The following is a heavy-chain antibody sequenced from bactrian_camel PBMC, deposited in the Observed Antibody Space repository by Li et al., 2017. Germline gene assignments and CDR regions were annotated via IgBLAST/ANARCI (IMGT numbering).Heavy chain of an antibody. D-gene: IGHD3*01. CDR2: ISIFHNTP. J-gene: IGHJ4*01. V-gene: IGHV3S68*01. CDR3: AASGGQLGRWCYEFPVNWVSWLYN. Sequence: VQLVESGGGSVQAGGSLNLSCVASESPISRICMAWFRQVPGKEREWVAHISIFHNTPYYDDSVKGRFAISQDGAKNTLYLHMNNLKPEDTAMYHCAASGGQLGRWCYEFPVNWVSWLYNWGQGTQVTVS. CDR1: ESPISRIC.